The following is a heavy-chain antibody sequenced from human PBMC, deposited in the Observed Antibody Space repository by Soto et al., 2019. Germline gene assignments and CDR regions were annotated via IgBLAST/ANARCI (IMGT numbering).Heavy chain of an antibody. V-gene: IGHV1-69*13. CDR2: IIPIFGTA. J-gene: IGHJ6*02. D-gene: IGHD2-15*01. CDR3: ASGEAYGDIVVVVAPPDYGMDV. CDR1: GGTFSSYA. Sequence: SVKVSCKASGGTFSSYAISWVRQAPGQGLEWMGGIIPIFGTANYAQKFQGRVTITAAESTSKAYMELSSLRSEDTAVYYCASGEAYGDIVVVVAPPDYGMDVWGQGTTVTVSS.